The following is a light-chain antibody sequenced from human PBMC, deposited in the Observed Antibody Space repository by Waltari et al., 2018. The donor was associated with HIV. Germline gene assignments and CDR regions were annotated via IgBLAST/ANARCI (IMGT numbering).Light chain of an antibody. Sequence: AIQLTQSPSSLSAFVGDRFTITCRASQGLRNALAWYQQKPGRPPKLLIYDASNLEGGVPSRFSGSFSGTDFNLTISNLQPEDSATYYCQQFRSYPRTFGQGATLEIK. J-gene: IGKJ2*01. CDR1: QGLRNA. CDR2: DAS. CDR3: QQFRSYPRT. V-gene: IGKV1-13*02.